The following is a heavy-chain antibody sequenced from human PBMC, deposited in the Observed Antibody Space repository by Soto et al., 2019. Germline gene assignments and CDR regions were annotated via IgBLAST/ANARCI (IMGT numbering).Heavy chain of an antibody. CDR3: ARRYCSGGSCDHNFDY. CDR2: INHSGST. D-gene: IGHD2-15*01. CDR1: GGSFSGYY. Sequence: PSETLSLTCAVYGGSFSGYYWSWIRQPPGKGLEWIGEINHSGSTNYNPSLKSRVTISVDTSKNQFSLKLSSVTAADTAVYYCARRYCSGGSCDHNFDYWGQGTLVTVS. V-gene: IGHV4-34*01. J-gene: IGHJ4*02.